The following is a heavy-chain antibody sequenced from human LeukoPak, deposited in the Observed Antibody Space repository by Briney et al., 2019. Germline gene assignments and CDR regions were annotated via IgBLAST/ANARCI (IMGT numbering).Heavy chain of an antibody. CDR2: ISGSGGST. Sequence: GGSLRLSCAASGFTFSGIGMSWVRQAPGKGLEWVSVISGSGGSTYYADSVKGRFTISRDNAKNSLYLQMNSLRAEDTAVYYCASPPPDIVVVPAAIDYYYMDVWGKGTTVTVSS. CDR1: GFTFSGIG. D-gene: IGHD2-2*01. CDR3: ASPPPDIVVVPAAIDYYYMDV. J-gene: IGHJ6*03. V-gene: IGHV3-23*01.